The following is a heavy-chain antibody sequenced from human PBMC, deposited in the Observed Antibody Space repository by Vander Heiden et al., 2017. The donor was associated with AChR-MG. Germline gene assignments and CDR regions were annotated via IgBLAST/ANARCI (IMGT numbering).Heavy chain of an antibody. D-gene: IGHD5-12*01. CDR3: AKDLGGYGAFDI. Sequence: GGGVVQPGRSLRLSCSASGFIFSTSAMHWGRQAPGKGLEWVAIISDDGKTKYYADSVKGRFTISRDNSKNTLYLQMDSLRPEDTAVYFCAKDLGGYGAFDIWGQGTMVTVSS. CDR1: GFIFSTSA. CDR2: ISDDGKTK. J-gene: IGHJ3*02. V-gene: IGHV3-30*18.